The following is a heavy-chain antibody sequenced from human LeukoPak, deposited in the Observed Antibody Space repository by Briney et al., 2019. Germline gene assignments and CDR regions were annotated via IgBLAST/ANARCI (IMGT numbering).Heavy chain of an antibody. J-gene: IGHJ4*02. V-gene: IGHV4-31*03. D-gene: IGHD2-15*01. Sequence: PSETLSLTCTVSGGSISSGGYYWSWIRQHPGKGLEWIGYIYYSGSTYYNPSLKSRVTISVDTSKNQFSLKLSSVTAADTAVYYCARDLWGSGGSCFDYWGQGTLVTVSS. CDR3: ARDLWGSGGSCFDY. CDR1: GGSISSGGYY. CDR2: IYYSGST.